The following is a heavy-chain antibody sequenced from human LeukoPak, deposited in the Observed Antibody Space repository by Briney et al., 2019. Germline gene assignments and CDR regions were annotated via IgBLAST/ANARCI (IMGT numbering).Heavy chain of an antibody. CDR2: MNPNSGNT. J-gene: IGHJ6*03. Sequence: ASVKVSCKASGYTFTSYDINWVRQATGQGLEWMGWMNPNSGNTGYAQKFQGRVTMTRNTSISTAYMELSRLRSDDTAVYYCARVPGPKEYYYYMDVWGKGTTVTVSS. CDR3: ARVPGPKEYYYYMDV. V-gene: IGHV1-8*01. CDR1: GYTFTSYD.